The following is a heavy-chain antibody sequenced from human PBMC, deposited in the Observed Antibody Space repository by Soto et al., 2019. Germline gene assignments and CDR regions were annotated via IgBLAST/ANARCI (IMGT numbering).Heavy chain of an antibody. J-gene: IGHJ5*02. CDR3: ARKGNSGWFPGAFDP. CDR2: IWYDGSNK. V-gene: IGHV3-33*01. Sequence: QVQLVESGGGVVQPGRSLRLSCAASGFTFSSYGMHWVRQAPGKGLERVAVIWYDGSNKYYADSVKGRFTISRDNSKNTLYRQMNSLRAEDTAVYYCARKGNSGWFPGAFDPWGQGTLVTVSS. CDR1: GFTFSSYG. D-gene: IGHD6-19*01.